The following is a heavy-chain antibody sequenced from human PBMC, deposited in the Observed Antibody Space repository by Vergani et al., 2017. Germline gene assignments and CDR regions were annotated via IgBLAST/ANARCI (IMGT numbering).Heavy chain of an antibody. CDR2: IYYSGST. CDR3: ARDIVVVVAATRGDY. J-gene: IGHJ4*02. Sequence: QLQLQESGPGLVKPSETLSLTCTVSGGSISSSSYYWGWIRQPPGKGLEWIGSIYYSGSTYYNPSLKSRVTISVDTSKNQFSLKLSSVTAADTAVYYCARDIVVVVAATRGDYWDQGTLVTVSS. D-gene: IGHD2-15*01. V-gene: IGHV4-39*01. CDR1: GGSISSSSYY.